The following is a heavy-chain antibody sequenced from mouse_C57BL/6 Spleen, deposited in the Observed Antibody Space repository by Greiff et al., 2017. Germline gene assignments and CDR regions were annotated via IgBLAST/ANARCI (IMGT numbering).Heavy chain of an antibody. CDR3: TRRGLRYFDD. CDR2: IDPETGGT. J-gene: IGHJ2*01. V-gene: IGHV1-15*01. D-gene: IGHD1-1*01. Sequence: QVQLQQSGAELVRPGASVTLSCKASGYTFTDYEMHWVKQTPVHGLEWIGAIDPETGGTAYNQKFKGKAILTADKSSSTAYMELRSLTSEDSAVYYCTRRGLRYFDDWGQGTTLTVAS. CDR1: GYTFTDYE.